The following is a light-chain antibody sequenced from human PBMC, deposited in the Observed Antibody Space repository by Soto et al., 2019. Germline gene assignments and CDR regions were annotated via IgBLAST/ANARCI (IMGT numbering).Light chain of an antibody. Sequence: EIVLTQSPGTLSLSPGERATLSCRASQSVSSSYLAWYQQKPGQAPRLLIYGASNRATGIPDRISGSGSGTDFTLTISRLEPEDFAVYYCQQYASSATFGQGTRLEFK. CDR1: QSVSSSY. V-gene: IGKV3-20*01. J-gene: IGKJ5*01. CDR3: QQYASSAT. CDR2: GAS.